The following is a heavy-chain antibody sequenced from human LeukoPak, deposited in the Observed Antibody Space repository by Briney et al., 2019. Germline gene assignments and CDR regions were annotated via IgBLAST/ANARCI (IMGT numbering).Heavy chain of an antibody. Sequence: GGSLRLSCAASGFTFSSYAMHWVRQAPGKGLEWVAVISYDGSNKYYADSVKGRFTISRDNSKNTLYLQMNSLRAEDTAVYYCAAGYFDWSPLGYWGQGTLVTVSS. CDR3: AAGYFDWSPLGY. J-gene: IGHJ4*02. D-gene: IGHD3-9*01. V-gene: IGHV3-30-3*01. CDR1: GFTFSSYA. CDR2: ISYDGSNK.